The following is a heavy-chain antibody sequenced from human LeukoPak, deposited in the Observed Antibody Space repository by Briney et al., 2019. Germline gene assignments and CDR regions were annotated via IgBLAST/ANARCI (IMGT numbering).Heavy chain of an antibody. CDR2: ISAYNGNT. Sequence: GASVKVSCKASGYTFNMYDFTWVRQAPGQGLEWMGWISAYNGNTNYAQKVQGRVSMTTDTSTSTTYMELRSLRSDDTAVYYCARDQKTSYYDSGGYLPFDYWGQGTLVTVSS. V-gene: IGHV1-18*01. J-gene: IGHJ4*02. CDR1: GYTFNMYD. CDR3: ARDQKTSYYDSGGYLPFDY. D-gene: IGHD3-22*01.